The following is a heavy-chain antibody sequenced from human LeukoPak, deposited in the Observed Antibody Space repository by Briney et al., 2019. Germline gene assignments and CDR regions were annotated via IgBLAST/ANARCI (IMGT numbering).Heavy chain of an antibody. Sequence: SETLSLTCAVSGYSISSGYYWGWIRPPPGKGREWIGSIYHSGSTYYNPSLKSRFTISVDTSKNQFSLKLSSVTAADTAVYYCARYVVVPAAPPDYWSQGTLVTVSS. J-gene: IGHJ4*02. D-gene: IGHD2-2*01. CDR1: GYSISSGYY. CDR3: ARYVVVPAAPPDY. V-gene: IGHV4-38-2*01. CDR2: IYHSGST.